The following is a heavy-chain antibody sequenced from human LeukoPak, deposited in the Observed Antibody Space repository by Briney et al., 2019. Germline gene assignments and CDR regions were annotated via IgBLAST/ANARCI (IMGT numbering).Heavy chain of an antibody. V-gene: IGHV4-31*03. CDR3: ARGPSISVSGTAFDY. D-gene: IGHD6-19*01. Sequence: SQTLSLTCTVSSGSIGSGGYYWSWIRQHPGKGLEWIGYIYYSGSTYYNPSLKSRVTISVDTSKNQFSLNLSSVTAADTAVYYCARGPSISVSGTAFDYWGQGTLVTVSS. CDR2: IYYSGST. J-gene: IGHJ4*02. CDR1: SGSIGSGGYY.